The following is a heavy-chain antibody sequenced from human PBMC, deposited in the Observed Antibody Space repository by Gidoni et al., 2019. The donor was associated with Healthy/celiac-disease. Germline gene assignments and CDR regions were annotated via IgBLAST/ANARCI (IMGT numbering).Heavy chain of an antibody. J-gene: IGHJ4*02. V-gene: IGHV3-30*18. Sequence: QVQLVESGGGVVQPGRSLRLSCAASGFTFSSYGMHWVRQAPGKGLEWVAVISYDGSNKYYADSVKGRFTISRDNSKNTLYLQMNSLRAEDTAVYYCAKDRDSSGYYSALEYWGQGTLVTVSS. D-gene: IGHD3-22*01. CDR2: ISYDGSNK. CDR3: AKDRDSSGYYSALEY. CDR1: GFTFSSYG.